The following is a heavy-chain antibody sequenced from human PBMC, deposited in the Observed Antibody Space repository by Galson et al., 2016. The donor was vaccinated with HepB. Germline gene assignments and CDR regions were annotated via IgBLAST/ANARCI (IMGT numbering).Heavy chain of an antibody. D-gene: IGHD2-2*01. V-gene: IGHV3-21*01. CDR3: ARDRRLGYCSSTSCYSSVGMDV. CDR1: GFTFSSYS. CDR2: ISSSSSYL. J-gene: IGHJ6*04. Sequence: SLRLSCAASGFTFSSYSMNWVRQAPEKGLEWVSSISSSSSYLYYADSVKGRVTISRDNAKNSLYLQMNSLRAEDTAMYFCARDRRLGYCSSTSCYSSVGMDVWGKGTTVTVSS.